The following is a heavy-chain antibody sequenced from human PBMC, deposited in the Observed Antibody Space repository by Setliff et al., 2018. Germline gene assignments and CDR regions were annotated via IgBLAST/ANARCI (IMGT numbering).Heavy chain of an antibody. Sequence: ASVKVSCKASGYTLTNYYMHWVRQAPGQGLEWMGIINPSGGLTRYAQKFQGKVTMTRDTSTNTVYMDLESLKSGDTAIYYCARGIIAYASWAPNKHAYYYYMDVWGKGTTVTVSS. V-gene: IGHV1-46*01. CDR3: ARGIIAYASWAPNKHAYYYYMDV. CDR1: GYTLTNYY. J-gene: IGHJ6*03. D-gene: IGHD2-2*01. CDR2: INPSGGLT.